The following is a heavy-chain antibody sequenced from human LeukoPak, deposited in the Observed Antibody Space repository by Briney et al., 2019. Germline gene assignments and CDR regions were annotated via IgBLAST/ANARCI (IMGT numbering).Heavy chain of an antibody. CDR2: INHSGST. Sequence: PSETLSLTCAVYGGSFSGYYWSWIRQPPGKGLEWIGEINHSGSTNYNPSLESRVTISVDTSKNQFSLKLSSVTAADTAVYYCARMEYYYGSGSYNYWGQGTLVTVSS. V-gene: IGHV4-34*01. J-gene: IGHJ4*02. CDR1: GGSFSGYY. D-gene: IGHD3-10*01. CDR3: ARMEYYYGSGSYNY.